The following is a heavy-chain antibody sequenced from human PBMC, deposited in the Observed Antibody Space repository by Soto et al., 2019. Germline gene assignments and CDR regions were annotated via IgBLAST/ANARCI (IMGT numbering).Heavy chain of an antibody. J-gene: IGHJ3*02. CDR2: ISSSSSYI. Sequence: GGSLRLSCAASGFTFSSYSMNWVRQAPGKGLEWVSSISSSSSYIYYADSVKGRFTISRDNAKNSLYLQMNSLRAEDTAVYYCARDRAVGDGYNDAFDIWGQGTMVTV. D-gene: IGHD5-12*01. CDR3: ARDRAVGDGYNDAFDI. V-gene: IGHV3-21*01. CDR1: GFTFSSYS.